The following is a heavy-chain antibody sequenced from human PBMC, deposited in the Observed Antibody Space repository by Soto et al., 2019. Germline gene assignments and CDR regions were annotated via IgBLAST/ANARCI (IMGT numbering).Heavy chain of an antibody. CDR1: GVSSSNLY. V-gene: IGHV4-59*11. J-gene: IGHJ6*02. CDR3: ARDRRDLEWLRFTAYGMDV. D-gene: IGHD5-12*01. Sequence: PSETLSLPWTVFGVSSSNLYWSWILQPPGKGLEWIGYIYYSGSTNYNPSLKSRVTISVDTSKNQFSLKLSSVTAADTAVYYCARDRRDLEWLRFTAYGMDVWGQGTTVTVSS. CDR2: IYYSGST.